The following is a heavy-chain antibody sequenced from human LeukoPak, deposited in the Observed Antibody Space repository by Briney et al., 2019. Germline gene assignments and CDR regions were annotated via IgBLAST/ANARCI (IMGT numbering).Heavy chain of an antibody. CDR2: IYYSGST. V-gene: IGHV4-61*01. CDR3: ARGHSSSWYDY. J-gene: IGHJ4*02. CDR1: GGSISSGSYY. D-gene: IGHD6-13*01. Sequence: SETLSLTCTVSGGSISSGSYYWSWIRQPPGKGLEWIGYIYYSGSTNYNPSLKSRVTISVDTSKNQFSLKLSSVTAADTAVYYCARGHSSSWYDYWGQGTLVTVSS.